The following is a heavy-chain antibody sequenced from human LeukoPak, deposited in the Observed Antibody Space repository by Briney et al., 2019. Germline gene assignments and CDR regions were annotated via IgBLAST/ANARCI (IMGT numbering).Heavy chain of an antibody. D-gene: IGHD3-22*01. CDR2: INHSGST. CDR1: GGSFSGYY. V-gene: IGHV4-34*01. J-gene: IGHJ4*02. Sequence: SETLSLTCAVYGGSFSGYYWSWIRQPPGKGLEWIGEINHSGSTNYNPSLKSRVTISVDTSKNQFSLKLGSVTAADTAVYYCARHISGYFHYWGQGILVTISS. CDR3: ARHISGYFHY.